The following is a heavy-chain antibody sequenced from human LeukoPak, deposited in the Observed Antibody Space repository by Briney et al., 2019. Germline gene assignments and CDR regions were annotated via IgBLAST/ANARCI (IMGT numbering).Heavy chain of an antibody. D-gene: IGHD3-10*01. J-gene: IGHJ4*02. CDR3: ARGGITMVRGVPTAFDY. V-gene: IGHV4-59*01. CDR1: GGSISSYY. Sequence: SETLSLTCTVSGGSISSYYWSWIRQPPGKGLEWIGYIYYSGSTNYNPSLKSRVTISVDTSKNQFSLKLSSVTAADTAVYYCARGGITMVRGVPTAFDYWGQGTLVTVSS. CDR2: IYYSGST.